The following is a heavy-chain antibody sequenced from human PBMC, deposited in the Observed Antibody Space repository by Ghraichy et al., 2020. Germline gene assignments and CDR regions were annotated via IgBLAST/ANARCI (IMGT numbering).Heavy chain of an antibody. CDR2: IRFDGYIQ. J-gene: IGHJ1*01. CDR3: ARVGFCHGRDCPLQH. Sequence: GGSLRLSCAVSGFTFSTYGMHWVRQAPGKGLEWVASIRFDGYIQYYAESVRGRFTVSRDNSRNTLFVQMNSLSAEDTAVYYCARVGFCHGRDCPLQHWGQGTLVTVSS. V-gene: IGHV3-30*02. D-gene: IGHD2-21*02. CDR1: GFTFSTYG.